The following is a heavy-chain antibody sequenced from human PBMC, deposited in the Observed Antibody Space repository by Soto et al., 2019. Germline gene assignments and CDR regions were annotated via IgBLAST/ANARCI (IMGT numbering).Heavy chain of an antibody. CDR3: ARGRVAVTPLDY. Sequence: EVQLVQSGAEVKKPGESLRISCKGSGYNFTSYWIDWVRQMPEKGLEWMGRIDPSDSYTNYSPSFQGHVTISADKTISTAYLQRSSLKASDTAMYYCARGRVAVTPLDYWGQGTLVTVSS. J-gene: IGHJ4*02. D-gene: IGHD6-19*01. CDR2: IDPSDSYT. CDR1: GYNFTSYW. V-gene: IGHV5-10-1*03.